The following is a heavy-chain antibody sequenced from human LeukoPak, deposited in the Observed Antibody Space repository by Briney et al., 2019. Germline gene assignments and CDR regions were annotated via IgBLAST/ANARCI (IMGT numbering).Heavy chain of an antibody. CDR1: GYTFTSYY. Sequence: GASVKVSCKASGYTFTSYYMHWVRQAPGQGLEWMGIINPSGGSTSYAQKFQGRVTMTRDTSTSTVYMELSSLRSEDTAVYYCAREYFSSTSCYHFWFDPWGQGTLVTVSS. CDR3: AREYFSSTSCYHFWFDP. V-gene: IGHV1-46*01. D-gene: IGHD2-2*01. CDR2: INPSGGST. J-gene: IGHJ5*02.